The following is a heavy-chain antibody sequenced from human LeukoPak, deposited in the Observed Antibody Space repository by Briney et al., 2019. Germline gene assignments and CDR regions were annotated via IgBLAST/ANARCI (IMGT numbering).Heavy chain of an antibody. J-gene: IGHJ4*02. D-gene: IGHD3-10*01. V-gene: IGHV4-59*11. CDR2: IYYSGST. Sequence: SETLSLTCTVSGGSISPLYWGWIRQAPGKGLEFIGYIYYSGSTNFNPSLKSRVTLSVDTSKSQISLKLASVTAADTAVYYCARGGVAAKYYFDFWGQGTLVTVSS. CDR3: ARGGVAAKYYFDF. CDR1: GGSISPLY.